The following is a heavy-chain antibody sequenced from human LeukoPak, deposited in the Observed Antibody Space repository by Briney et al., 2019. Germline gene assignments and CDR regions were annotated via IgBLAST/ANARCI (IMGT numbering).Heavy chain of an antibody. CDR2: ISSSYNTI. Sequence: GGSLRLSCAASRFAFSSYSMNWVRLAPGKGLEWVSYISSSYNTIYYRDSVQGRFIISRDNAKNSLSLQMNSLRAEDSGIYYCARATSDSSGYPVSDFWGQGTLVTVSS. V-gene: IGHV3-48*04. CDR1: RFAFSSYS. CDR3: ARATSDSSGYPVSDF. J-gene: IGHJ4*02. D-gene: IGHD3-22*01.